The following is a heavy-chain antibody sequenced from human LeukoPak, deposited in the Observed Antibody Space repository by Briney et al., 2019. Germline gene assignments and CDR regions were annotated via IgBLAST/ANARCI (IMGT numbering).Heavy chain of an antibody. J-gene: IGHJ4*02. CDR3: ARGPNSIAVAGTWDY. V-gene: IGHV3-21*01. CDR1: GFTFSSYS. CDR2: ISSSSSYI. Sequence: PGGSLRLSCAASGFTFSSYSMNWVRQAPGKGLEWVSSISSSSSYIYYADSVKGRFTISRDNAKNSLYLQMNSLRAEDTAVYYCARGPNSIAVAGTWDYWGQGTLVTVSS. D-gene: IGHD6-19*01.